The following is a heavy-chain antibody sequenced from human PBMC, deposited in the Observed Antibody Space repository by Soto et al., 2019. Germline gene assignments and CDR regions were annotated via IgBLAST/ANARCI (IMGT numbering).Heavy chain of an antibody. J-gene: IGHJ4*02. CDR2: VSHDGSRE. Sequence: GGSLRLSCAASGFAFIIYGMNWVRQAPGKGLEWVAYVSHDGSREYYPDSVRGRFTISRDNSKNTVYLQMNSLRAEDTALYYCARDDCTTTTCFGYWGQGTPVTVSS. V-gene: IGHV3-33*05. D-gene: IGHD2-2*01. CDR3: ARDDCTTTTCFGY. CDR1: GFAFIIYG.